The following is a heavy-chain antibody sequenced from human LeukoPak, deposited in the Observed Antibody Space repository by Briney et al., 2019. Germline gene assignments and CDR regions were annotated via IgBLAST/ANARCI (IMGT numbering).Heavy chain of an antibody. J-gene: IGHJ4*02. Sequence: GRSLRLSCAASGFTFDDYAMHWARQAPGKGLEWVSGISWNSGSIGYADSVKGRFAISRDNAKNSLYLQMNSLRAEDTAVYYCARDLMGIAYRGAFYYWGQGTLVTVSS. CDR1: GFTFDDYA. D-gene: IGHD6-13*01. CDR2: ISWNSGSI. V-gene: IGHV3-9*01. CDR3: ARDLMGIAYRGAFYY.